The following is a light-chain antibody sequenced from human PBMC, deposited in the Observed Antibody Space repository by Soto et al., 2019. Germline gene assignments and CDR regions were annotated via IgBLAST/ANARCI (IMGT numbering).Light chain of an antibody. CDR3: QSYNSGPFT. V-gene: IGKV1-27*01. CDR2: AAS. CDR1: HDIGNA. J-gene: IGKJ4*02. Sequence: DLQMTQSPPSLSAYVGDRVIVTCRASHDIGNALDWYQQRPGKSPRLLIYAASTLQPGVSARFSGSGSGTDFTLAISSLRPEDVATYYCQSYNSGPFTFGGGTKVEVK.